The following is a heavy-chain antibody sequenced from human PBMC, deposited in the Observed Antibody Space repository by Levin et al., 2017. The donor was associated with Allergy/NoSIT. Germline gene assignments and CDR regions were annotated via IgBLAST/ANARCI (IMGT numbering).Heavy chain of an antibody. CDR1: GFTFDDYA. J-gene: IGHJ6*02. D-gene: IGHD3-16*01. CDR3: AKDRGSYFHYYGMDV. CDR2: ISWSSGNI. Sequence: SLKISCAASGFTFDDYAMHWVRQAPGKGLEWVSGISWSSGNIVYADSVKGRFTISRDNAKNSLYLEMSGLRAEDTALYYCAKDRGSYFHYYGMDVWGQGTSVTVSS. V-gene: IGHV3-9*01.